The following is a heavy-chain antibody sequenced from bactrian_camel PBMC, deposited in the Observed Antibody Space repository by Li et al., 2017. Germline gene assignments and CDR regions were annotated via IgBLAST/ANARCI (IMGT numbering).Heavy chain of an antibody. V-gene: IGHV3S28*01. J-gene: IGHJ6*01. CDR2: SVIGGGPT. CDR1: GYTYSSYC. D-gene: IGHD2*01. Sequence: QLVESGGGSVQAGGSLRLSSAASGYTYSSYCVGWFRQAPGKEREGVAASVIGGGPTYYADSVKGRFTISQDNAKNTLYLQMNSLKPEDTAMYYCAAPALQTQLWRPLHPADYSYWGHGTQVTVS. CDR3: AAPALQTQLWRPLHPADYSY.